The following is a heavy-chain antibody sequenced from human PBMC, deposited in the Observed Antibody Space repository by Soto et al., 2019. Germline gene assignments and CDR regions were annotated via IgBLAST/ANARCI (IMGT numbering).Heavy chain of an antibody. CDR2: ISSSSSYI. J-gene: IGHJ6*02. CDR1: GFTFSSYS. V-gene: IGHV3-21*01. Sequence: GGSLRRSGAASGFTFSSYSMNWVRQAPGKVLEWVSSISSSSSYIYYADSVKGRFTISRDNAKNSLYLQMNSLRAEDTAVYYCARDTATGTSHYHYYGMDVWGQVTTVTVSS. CDR3: ARDTATGTSHYHYYGMDV. D-gene: IGHD5-18*01.